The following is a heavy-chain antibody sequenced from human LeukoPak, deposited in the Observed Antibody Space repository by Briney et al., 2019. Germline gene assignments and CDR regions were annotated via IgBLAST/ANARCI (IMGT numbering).Heavy chain of an antibody. CDR2: IYYSGST. D-gene: IGHD6-19*01. J-gene: IGHJ4*02. CDR1: GGSISSSSYY. CDR3: ARESGGWYAISFDY. Sequence: SSETLSLTCTVSGGSISSSSYYWGWIRQPPGKGLEWIGSIYYSGSTYYNPSLKSRVTISVDTSKNQFSLKLSSVTAADTAVYYCARESGGWYAISFDYWGQGTLVTVSS. V-gene: IGHV4-39*07.